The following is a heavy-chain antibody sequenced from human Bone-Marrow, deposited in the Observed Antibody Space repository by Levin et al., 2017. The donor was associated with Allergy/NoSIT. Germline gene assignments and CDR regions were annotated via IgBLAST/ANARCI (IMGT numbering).Heavy chain of an antibody. Sequence: HAGGSLRLSCAASGFIFSSYAMSWVRQAPGKGLEWVSFITGSGGVTDYADSVKGRFIITRDNSKNMVYLDMDTLRADDTAVYYCAKDQGFNHGYGFDYWGQGTLLTVSS. CDR1: GFIFSSYA. J-gene: IGHJ4*02. CDR2: ITGSGGVT. D-gene: IGHD5-18*01. V-gene: IGHV3-23*01. CDR3: AKDQGFNHGYGFDY.